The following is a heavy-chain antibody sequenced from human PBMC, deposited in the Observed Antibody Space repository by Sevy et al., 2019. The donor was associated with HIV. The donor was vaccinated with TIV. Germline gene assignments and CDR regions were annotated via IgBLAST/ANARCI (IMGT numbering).Heavy chain of an antibody. CDR2: IYHSGST. V-gene: IGHV4-4*02. CDR1: GGSISSSNW. D-gene: IGHD3-22*01. Sequence: SETLSLTCAVSGGSISSSNWWSWVRQPPGKGLEWIGEIYHSGSTNYNPSLKSRVTISVDKSKNQFSLKLSSVTAADTAVYYCASWKGSGYWAAYYYYGMDVWGQGTTVTVSS. J-gene: IGHJ6*02. CDR3: ASWKGSGYWAAYYYYGMDV.